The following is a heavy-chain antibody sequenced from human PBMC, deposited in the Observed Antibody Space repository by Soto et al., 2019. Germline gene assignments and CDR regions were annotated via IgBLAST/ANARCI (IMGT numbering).Heavy chain of an antibody. CDR2: LNPNTGYT. D-gene: IGHD1-26*01. V-gene: IGHV1-8*01. CDR3: ARAPTDYYCLGSGADD. CDR1: GYMFTTDD. J-gene: IGHJ4*03. Sequence: KASSKASGYMFTTDDIMWVRQATGQGRKRGGGLNPNTGYTGYRKKFQDRLPMTRDPPRGKAYTELSSLRSDDPAVYYCARAPTDYYCLGSGADDWGQGTMVTVSS.